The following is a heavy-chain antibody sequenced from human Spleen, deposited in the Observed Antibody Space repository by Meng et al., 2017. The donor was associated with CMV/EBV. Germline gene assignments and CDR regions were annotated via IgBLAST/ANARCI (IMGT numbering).Heavy chain of an antibody. CDR3: ARDIALAPAALQAFYYYGMDV. Sequence: SGPTLVKPTETLTLTCTFSGFSLNTSAMRVSWIRQPPGKALEWLARIDWDDDKFYSTSLKTRLTISKDTSKNQVVLTMTNMDPVDTATYYCARDIALAPAALQAFYYYGMDVWGQGTTVTVSS. CDR1: GFSLNTSAMR. J-gene: IGHJ6*02. V-gene: IGHV2-70D*14. D-gene: IGHD2-2*02. CDR2: IDWDDDK.